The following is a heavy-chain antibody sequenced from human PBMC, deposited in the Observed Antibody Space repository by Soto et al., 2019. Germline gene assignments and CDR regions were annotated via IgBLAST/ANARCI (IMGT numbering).Heavy chain of an antibody. CDR2: ISLYSDGT. Sequence: QVQLVPSGGEVKRPGASVKVSCKTAGYTFSNYGITWVRQAPGQPLEWLGGISLYSDGTNYAQKFQGRVSMTTDTSTTTAYMELRSLRSDDTAVYYCARVVPGAEAWFGPWGQGTLVTVSS. CDR3: ARVVPGAEAWFGP. CDR1: GYTFSNYG. J-gene: IGHJ5*02. D-gene: IGHD2-2*01. V-gene: IGHV1-18*01.